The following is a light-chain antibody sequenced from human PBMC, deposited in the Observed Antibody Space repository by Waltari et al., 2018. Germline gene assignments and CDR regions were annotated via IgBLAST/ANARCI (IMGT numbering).Light chain of an antibody. V-gene: IGKV3-20*01. CDR2: DTA. CDR1: QSVGRS. Sequence: EIVLTQSPGTLSLSPGERATLSCRASQSVGRSLAWYQQKPGQDPRLLIYDTAIRATGTPGRFSGSGSGTDFSLAISSLEPEDFAVYFCQHYVNLPVTFGQGTKVEI. J-gene: IGKJ1*01. CDR3: QHYVNLPVT.